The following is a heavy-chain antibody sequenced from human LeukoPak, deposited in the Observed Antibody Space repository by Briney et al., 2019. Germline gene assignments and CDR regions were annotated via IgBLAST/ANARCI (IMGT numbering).Heavy chain of an antibody. CDR1: GFTFSSYG. V-gene: IGHV3-33*01. CDR2: IWYDGSNK. Sequence: GGSLRLSCAASGFTFSSYGMHWVRQAPGKGLEWVAVIWYDGSNKYYADSVKGRFTISRDNSKNTLYLQMNSLRAEDTAVYHCARDSLGGYCSGGSCYLDYWGQGTLVTVSS. D-gene: IGHD2-15*01. CDR3: ARDSLGGYCSGGSCYLDY. J-gene: IGHJ4*02.